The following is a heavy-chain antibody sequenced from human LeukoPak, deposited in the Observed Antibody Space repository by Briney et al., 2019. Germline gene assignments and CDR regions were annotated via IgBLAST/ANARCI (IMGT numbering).Heavy chain of an antibody. CDR3: ARDLTVTDDYVWGSYMGVYFDY. Sequence: PGGSLRLSCAASGFSFSSYAMSWVRQAPGKGLEWVSGISWNSGSIGYADSVKGRFTISRDNAKNSLYLQMNSLRAEDTAVYYCARDLTVTDDYVWGSYMGVYFDYWGQGTLVTVSS. D-gene: IGHD3-16*01. CDR1: GFSFSSYA. J-gene: IGHJ4*02. CDR2: ISWNSGSI. V-gene: IGHV3-23*01.